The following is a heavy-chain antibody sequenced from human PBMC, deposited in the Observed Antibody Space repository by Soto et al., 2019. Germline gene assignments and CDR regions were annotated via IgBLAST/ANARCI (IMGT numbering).Heavy chain of an antibody. J-gene: IGHJ6*02. V-gene: IGHV3-66*01. Sequence: GGSLRLSCAASGFTVSSNYMSWVRQAPGKGLEWVSVIYSGGSTYYADSVKGRFTISRDNSKNTLYLQMNSLRAEDTAVYYCAGDCFVLPPWAEYYYYGMDVWGQGTTVTVSS. CDR1: GFTVSSNY. CDR3: AGDCFVLPPWAEYYYYGMDV. CDR2: IYSGGST. D-gene: IGHD3-10*01.